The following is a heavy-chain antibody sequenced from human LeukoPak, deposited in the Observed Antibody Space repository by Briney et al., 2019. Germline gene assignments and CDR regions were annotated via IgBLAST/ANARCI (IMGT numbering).Heavy chain of an antibody. Sequence: ASVKVSCKASGGTFSSYAISWVRQAPGQGLEWMGGIIPIFGTANYAQKFQGTVTITADESTSTAYMELSSLRSEDTAVYYCAGVDTATVNFDYWGQGTLVTVSS. CDR3: AGVDTATVNFDY. J-gene: IGHJ4*02. CDR2: IIPIFGTA. D-gene: IGHD5-18*01. CDR1: GGTFSSYA. V-gene: IGHV1-69*13.